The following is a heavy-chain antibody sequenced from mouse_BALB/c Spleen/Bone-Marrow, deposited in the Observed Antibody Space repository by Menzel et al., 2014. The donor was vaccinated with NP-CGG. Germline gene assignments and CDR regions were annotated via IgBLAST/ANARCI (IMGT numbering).Heavy chain of an antibody. CDR2: IRNKANGYTT. CDR1: GFTFTDYY. D-gene: IGHD2-3*01. CDR3: ARDMGLLRFDY. V-gene: IGHV7-3*02. J-gene: IGHJ2*01. Sequence: EVQVVESGGGLVQPGGSLRLSCATSGFTFTDYYMSWVRQPPGKALEWLTFIRNKANGYTTEYSASVKGRFTIPRDNSQSILYLQMNTLRAEDSATYYCARDMGLLRFDYWGQGTTLTVSS.